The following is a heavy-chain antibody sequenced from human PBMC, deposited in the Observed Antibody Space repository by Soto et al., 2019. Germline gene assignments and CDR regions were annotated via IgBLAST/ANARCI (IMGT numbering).Heavy chain of an antibody. CDR2: ISGYNGNT. D-gene: IGHD3-10*01. Sequence: GASVKVSCKASGYTFRSYGISWVRQAPGQGLEWMGWISGYNGNTHYSQKFQGKVTMTTDTSTSTAYMELSNLTSEDTAVYYCASRGSGSAYEEVSHYGLDVWGQGTTVTVSS. V-gene: IGHV1-18*01. CDR3: ASRGSGSAYEEVSHYGLDV. CDR1: GYTFRSYG. J-gene: IGHJ6*02.